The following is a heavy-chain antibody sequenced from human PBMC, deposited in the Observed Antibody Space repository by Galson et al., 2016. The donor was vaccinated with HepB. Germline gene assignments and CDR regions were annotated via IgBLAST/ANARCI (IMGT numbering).Heavy chain of an antibody. CDR1: GYSYTSYW. D-gene: IGHD2-8*01. CDR2: MDPSDSHT. J-gene: IGHJ4*02. CDR3: ARQTSINGPDFDY. Sequence: QSGAALKKPGEPMRISCKAFGYSYTSYWITWVRQMPEKGLEWMGRMDPSDSHTKYSPSLQGHVTIPADNSISAAYLQWSSLKASHTAMYYCARQTSINGPDFDYWGQGTLVTVSS. V-gene: IGHV5-10-1*01.